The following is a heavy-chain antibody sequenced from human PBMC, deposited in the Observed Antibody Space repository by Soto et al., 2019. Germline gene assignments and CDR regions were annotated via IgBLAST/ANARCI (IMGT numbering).Heavy chain of an antibody. CDR1: GFTFSSYS. Sequence: PGGSLRLSCAASGFTFSSYSMNWVRQAPGKGLEWVSSISSSSSYIYYADSVKGRFTISRDNAKNSLYLQMNSLRAEDTAVYYCAGYSSGWTSYYGMDVWGQGTTVTVSS. CDR3: AGYSSGWTSYYGMDV. CDR2: ISSSSSYI. D-gene: IGHD6-19*01. J-gene: IGHJ6*02. V-gene: IGHV3-21*01.